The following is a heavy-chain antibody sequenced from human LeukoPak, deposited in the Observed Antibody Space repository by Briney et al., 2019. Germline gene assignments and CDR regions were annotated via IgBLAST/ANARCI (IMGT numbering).Heavy chain of an antibody. D-gene: IGHD2-15*01. CDR2: ICNNGDCR. Sequence: GGSLRLPCVASGFTFSTYAMSWVRQAPGRGLQWVASICNNGDCRFYADSVKGRFTISRDNSKNTLYLQMNSLRAEDTAVYYCARVVVAGTSGPEVSYYFDCWGQGTLVTVSS. CDR1: GFTFSTYA. CDR3: ARVVVAGTSGPEVSYYFDC. V-gene: IGHV3-23*01. J-gene: IGHJ4*02.